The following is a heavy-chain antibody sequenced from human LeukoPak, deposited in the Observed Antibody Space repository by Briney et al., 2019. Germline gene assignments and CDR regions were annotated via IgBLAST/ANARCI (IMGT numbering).Heavy chain of an antibody. CDR2: IKPDGSEK. V-gene: IGHV3-7*01. CDR3: ARERMYSGSGSTYPYYDY. J-gene: IGHJ4*02. D-gene: IGHD3-10*01. Sequence: GGSLRLSCAASGFTFSSYWRSWVRQSPGKGPEWVANIKPDGSEKYFMDSVKGRFTISRDNAKNALYLEMNSLRAEDTAEYFCARERMYSGSGSTYPYYDYWGQGTLVTVSS. CDR1: GFTFSSYW.